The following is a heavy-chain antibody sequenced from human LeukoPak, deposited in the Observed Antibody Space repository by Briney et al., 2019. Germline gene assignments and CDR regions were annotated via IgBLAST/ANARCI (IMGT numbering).Heavy chain of an antibody. CDR2: IIPIFGTA. CDR1: GGTFSSYA. CDR3: ARGASSSENTIPYNWFDP. Sequence: ASVKVSCKASGGTFSSYAISWVRQAPGQGLEWMGGIIPIFGTANYAQKFQGRVTITADESTSTAYMELSSLRSEDTAVYYCARGASSSENTIPYNWFDPWGQGTLVTVSS. J-gene: IGHJ5*02. D-gene: IGHD3-9*01. V-gene: IGHV1-69*13.